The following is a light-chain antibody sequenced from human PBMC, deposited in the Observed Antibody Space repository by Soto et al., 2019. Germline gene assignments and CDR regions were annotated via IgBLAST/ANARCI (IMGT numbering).Light chain of an antibody. Sequence: QSVLTQPPSVSWAPGQRVTISCTGSLSNIGAGYDVHWYQQLPGTARKHLIYGNSNRPSGVTDRFSGSKSGSSASLAISGLQAEDEADYYCQSYDSSLGGHVVFGGGTKLTVL. V-gene: IGLV1-40*01. CDR3: QSYDSSLGGHVV. CDR1: LSNIGAGYD. J-gene: IGLJ2*01. CDR2: GNS.